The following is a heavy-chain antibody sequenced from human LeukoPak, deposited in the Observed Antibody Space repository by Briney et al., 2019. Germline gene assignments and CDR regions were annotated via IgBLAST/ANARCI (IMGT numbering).Heavy chain of an antibody. CDR3: ARLITVTWSPDF. D-gene: IGHD4-17*01. Sequence: GESLKISCKVSGYSFPTYWIGWVRQMPGKGLEWMGIINPADSDTRYSPSFQGQVTISADKSISTAYLQWSSLKASDSAMYYCARLITVTWSPDFWGQGTLVTVSS. J-gene: IGHJ4*02. CDR2: INPADSDT. V-gene: IGHV5-51*01. CDR1: GYSFPTYW.